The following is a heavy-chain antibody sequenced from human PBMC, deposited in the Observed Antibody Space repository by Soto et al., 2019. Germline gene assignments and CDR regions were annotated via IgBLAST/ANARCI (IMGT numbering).Heavy chain of an antibody. J-gene: IGHJ5*02. CDR1: GGCISSSSYY. D-gene: IGHD3-3*01. V-gene: IGHV4-39*01. CDR2: IYYSGST. Sequence: SETLSLTCTVCGGCISSSSYYWGWIRQPPGKGLEWIGSIYYSGSTYYNPSLKSRVTISVDTSKNQFSLKLSSVTAADTAVYYCARCRRITIFGVVIGWFDPWGQGTLVTVSS. CDR3: ARCRRITIFGVVIGWFDP.